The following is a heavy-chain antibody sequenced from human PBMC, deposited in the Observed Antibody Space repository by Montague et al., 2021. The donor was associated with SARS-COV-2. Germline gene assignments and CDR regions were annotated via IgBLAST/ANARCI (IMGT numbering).Heavy chain of an antibody. CDR1: GGSFSGYY. V-gene: IGHV4-34*01. CDR2: INHSGST. CDR3: ARGLQRVVPGVLGVDPYYYYCSTDV. Sequence: SETLSLTCAAYGGSFSGYYWSWIRQPPGKGLEWIGEINHSGSTKYNPSLKSRVTISVDTSKNQFSLKLSSVTAADTAVYYCARGLQRVVPGVLGVDPYYYYCSTDVWGKGTTVTVSS. J-gene: IGHJ6*03. D-gene: IGHD2-2*01.